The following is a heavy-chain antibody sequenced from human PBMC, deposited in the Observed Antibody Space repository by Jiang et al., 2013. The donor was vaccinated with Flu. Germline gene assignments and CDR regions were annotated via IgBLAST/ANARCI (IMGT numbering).Heavy chain of an antibody. D-gene: IGHD3-22*01. J-gene: IGHJ2*01. CDR1: GGTFSSYA. CDR3: ARGSHEGTMIVIYWYFDL. V-gene: IGHV1-69*01. CDR2: IIPIFGTA. Sequence: VQLVESGAEVKKPGSSVKVSCKASGGTFSSYAISWVRQAPGQGLEWMGGIIPIFGTANYAQKFQGRVTITADESTSTAYMELSSLRSEDTAVYYCARGSHEGTMIVIYWYFDLVGPWPPWSLSPQ.